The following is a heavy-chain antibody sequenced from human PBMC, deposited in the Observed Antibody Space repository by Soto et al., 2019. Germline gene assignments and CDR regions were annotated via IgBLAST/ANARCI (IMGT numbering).Heavy chain of an antibody. D-gene: IGHD3-22*01. CDR2: ISYDGSNK. Sequence: GGSLRLSCAASGFTFSSYGMHWVRQAPGKGLEWVAVISYDGSNKYYADSVKGRFTISRDNSKNTLYLQMNSLRAEDTAVYYCAKDHRLRAYYYDSSGYNYYYYYGMDVWGQGTTVTVSS. V-gene: IGHV3-30*18. J-gene: IGHJ6*02. CDR1: GFTFSSYG. CDR3: AKDHRLRAYYYDSSGYNYYYYYGMDV.